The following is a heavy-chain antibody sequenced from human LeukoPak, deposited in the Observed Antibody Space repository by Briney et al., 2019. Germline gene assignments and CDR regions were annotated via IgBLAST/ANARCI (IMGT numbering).Heavy chain of an antibody. CDR2: INSSSSYI. Sequence: PWGSLRLSCAASGFTFSSYSMNWVRQAPGKGLEWVSSINSSSSYIYYADSVKGRFTISRDNAKNSLYLQMNSLRAEDTAVYYCALDPLVVPDDYYYYGMDVWGKGTTVTVSS. CDR1: GFTFSSYS. D-gene: IGHD2-2*01. CDR3: ALDPLVVPDDYYYYGMDV. V-gene: IGHV3-21*01. J-gene: IGHJ6*04.